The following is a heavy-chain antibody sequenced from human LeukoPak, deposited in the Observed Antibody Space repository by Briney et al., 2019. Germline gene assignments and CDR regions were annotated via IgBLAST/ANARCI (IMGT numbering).Heavy chain of an antibody. V-gene: IGHV3-21*01. CDR2: ISSSSSYI. CDR1: GFTFSSYS. CDR3: ARDYDILAYYGMDV. D-gene: IGHD3-9*01. J-gene: IGHJ6*02. Sequence: GGSLRLSCAASGFTFSSYSMNWVRQAPGKGLEWVSSISSSSSYIYYADSVKGRFTISRDNAKNSLYLQMNSLRAEDTAVYYCARDYDILAYYGMDVWGQGTTVTVSS.